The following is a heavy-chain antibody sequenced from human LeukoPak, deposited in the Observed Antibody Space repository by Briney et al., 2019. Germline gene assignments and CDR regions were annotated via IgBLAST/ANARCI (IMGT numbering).Heavy chain of an antibody. D-gene: IGHD6-6*01. V-gene: IGHV5-51*01. CDR2: IYPGDSDT. J-gene: IGHJ6*02. CDR1: GYSFTSYW. Sequence: GESLKISCKGSGYSFTSYWIGWVRQMPGKGLEWMGIIYPGDSDTRYSPSFQGQVTISADKSISTAYLQWSSLRASDTAMYYCATSSSSSPYYYYYYGMDVWGQGTTVTVSS. CDR3: ATSSSSSPYYYYYYGMDV.